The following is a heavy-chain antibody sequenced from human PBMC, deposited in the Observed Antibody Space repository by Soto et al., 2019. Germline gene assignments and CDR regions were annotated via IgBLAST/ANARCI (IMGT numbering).Heavy chain of an antibody. J-gene: IGHJ4*02. CDR3: AIVPAANPEADY. CDR2: MNPNSGNT. CDR1: GYTFTSYD. D-gene: IGHD2-2*01. V-gene: IGHV1-8*01. Sequence: QVQLVQSGAEVKKPGASVKVSCKASGYTFTSYDINWVRQATGQGLEWMGWMNPNSGNTGYAQKFQGRGTMTRNTSISTAYMELSSLRSEDTAVYYCAIVPAANPEADYWGQGTLVTVSS.